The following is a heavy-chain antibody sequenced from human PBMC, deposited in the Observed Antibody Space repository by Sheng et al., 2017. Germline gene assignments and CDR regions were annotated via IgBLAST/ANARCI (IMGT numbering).Heavy chain of an antibody. CDR1: GFTFSSYA. J-gene: IGHJ3*01. Sequence: QVQLVESGGGVVQPGRSLRLSCAASGFTFSSYAMHWVRQAPGKGLEWVAVISYDGKTAFYPESVKGRFTVSRDNSKHMLFLQMNSLREEDTAKYFCARDPAFCGGDCYLFDLWDQG. CDR3: ARDPAFCGGDCYLFDL. D-gene: IGHD2-21*02. V-gene: IGHV3-30*01. CDR2: ISYDGKTA.